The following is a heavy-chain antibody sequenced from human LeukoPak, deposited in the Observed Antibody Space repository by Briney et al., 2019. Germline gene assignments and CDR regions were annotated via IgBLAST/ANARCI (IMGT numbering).Heavy chain of an antibody. D-gene: IGHD1-26*01. CDR1: GFTFSSYW. CDR2: IKQDGSEK. J-gene: IGHJ4*02. V-gene: IGHV3-7*01. CDR3: ARWELRRDGIDY. Sequence: PGGSLRLFCGASGFTFSSYWMSWVRQDPGKGLEGVANIKQDGSEKYYVDSVKGRFTISRDNAKNSLYLQMNSLRAEDTAVYYCARWELRRDGIDYWGQGTLVTVSS.